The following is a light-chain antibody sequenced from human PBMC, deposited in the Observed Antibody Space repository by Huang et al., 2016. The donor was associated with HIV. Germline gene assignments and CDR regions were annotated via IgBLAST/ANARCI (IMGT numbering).Light chain of an antibody. CDR1: QSVLCSSNNKNY. Sequence: DIVMTQSPDSLAVSLGERATINCKSSQSVLCSSNNKNYLAWYQHKPGQPPKLLIYWASTREAGVPDRFSGSGSGTDFTLTISSLQAEDVAVYYCQQYYRPPFTFGPGTKVDIK. V-gene: IGKV4-1*01. CDR3: QQYYRPPFT. J-gene: IGKJ3*01. CDR2: WAS.